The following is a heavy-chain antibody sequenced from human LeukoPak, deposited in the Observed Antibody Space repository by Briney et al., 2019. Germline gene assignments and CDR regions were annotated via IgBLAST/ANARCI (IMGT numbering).Heavy chain of an antibody. D-gene: IGHD6-19*01. CDR3: ARHKSGGWPYNWFDP. CDR1: GDSFTSVTDY. V-gene: IGHV4-39*07. J-gene: IGHJ5*02. CDR2: GDYSGGT. Sequence: SETLSLTCTVSGDSFTSVTDYWAWIRQPPGKGLEWIASGDYSGGTYYNPSLESRVAISADMSKNQISLKLTSVTGADTAVYYCARHKSGGWPYNWFDPWGQGTLVTVSS.